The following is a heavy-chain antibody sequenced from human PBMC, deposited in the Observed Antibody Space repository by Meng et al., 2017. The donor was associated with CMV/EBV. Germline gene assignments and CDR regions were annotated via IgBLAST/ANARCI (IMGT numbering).Heavy chain of an antibody. V-gene: IGHV1-18*01. Sequence: KASGYTFTSYGISWVRQAPGQGLEWMGWISAYNGNTNYAQKLQGRVTMTTDTSTSTAYMELRSLRSDDTAVYYCARADDLEAPSWFDPWGQGTLVTVSS. CDR3: ARADDLEAPSWFDP. D-gene: IGHD6-19*01. J-gene: IGHJ5*02. CDR1: GYTFTSYG. CDR2: ISAYNGNT.